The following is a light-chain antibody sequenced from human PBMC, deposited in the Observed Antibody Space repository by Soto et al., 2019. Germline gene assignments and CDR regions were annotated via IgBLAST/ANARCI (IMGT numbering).Light chain of an antibody. J-gene: IGKJ4*01. CDR3: QQYKNWPPLT. CDR2: GVS. V-gene: IGKV3D-15*01. Sequence: ETVMTQSPATLSVSPGGTATLSCRASQSVSNYLAWYQQKPGQAPRLLIYGVSTRDSGIPARFSGSGTGTDFTLTISSLQSEDSAVYYCQQYKNWPPLTFGGGTKVEIK. CDR1: QSVSNY.